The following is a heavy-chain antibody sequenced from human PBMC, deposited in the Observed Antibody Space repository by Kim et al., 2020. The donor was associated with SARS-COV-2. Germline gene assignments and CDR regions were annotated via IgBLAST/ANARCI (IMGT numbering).Heavy chain of an antibody. V-gene: IGHV4-59*01. CDR1: GGSFTGFY. D-gene: IGHD6-13*01. CDR2: ISHSGST. J-gene: IGHJ4*02. Sequence: SETLSLTCTVSGGSFTGFYWGWIRQTPGESLEWIGHISHSGSTTYNPSLQSRVTISLDTSKNQFSLQLHSLTAEDTAVYFCARDSSPFRWYLWGQGTLVTVSS. CDR3: ARDSSPFRWYL.